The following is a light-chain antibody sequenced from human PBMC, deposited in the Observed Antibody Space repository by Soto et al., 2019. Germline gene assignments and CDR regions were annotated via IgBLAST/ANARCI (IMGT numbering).Light chain of an antibody. CDR3: QQYGNLP. V-gene: IGKV3D-15*01. CDR1: QSVSSS. CDR2: GAS. J-gene: IGKJ5*01. Sequence: EIVMTQSPATLSVSPGERATLSCRASQSVSSSVAWYQQKPGQAPRLLIYGASRRATVIPDRFSGSGSGTDFTFTISSLQPEDIATYYCQQYGNLPFGQGTRLEIK.